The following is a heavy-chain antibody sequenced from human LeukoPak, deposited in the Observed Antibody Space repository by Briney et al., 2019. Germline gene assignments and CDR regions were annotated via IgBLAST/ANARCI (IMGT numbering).Heavy chain of an antibody. CDR3: AGKYYDFWSGYYYYYYYGMDV. CDR2: IYYSGST. Sequence: SETLSLTCTVSGGSISSYYWSWIRQPPGKGLEWIGYIYYSGSTNYNPSLKSRVTISVDTSKNQFSLKLSSVTAADTAVYYCAGKYYDFWSGYYYYYYYGMDVWGQGTTVTVSS. D-gene: IGHD3-3*01. CDR1: GGSISSYY. J-gene: IGHJ6*02. V-gene: IGHV4-59*08.